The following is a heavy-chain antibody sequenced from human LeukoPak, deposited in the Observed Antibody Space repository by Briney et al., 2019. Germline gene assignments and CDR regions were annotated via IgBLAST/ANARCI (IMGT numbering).Heavy chain of an antibody. CDR1: GFTFSSYE. V-gene: IGHV3-48*03. CDR3: ARDSGQVGYYYYMDV. J-gene: IGHJ6*03. Sequence: GGSLRLSCAASGFTFSSYEMNWVRQAPGKGLEWLSYITTSGGTMYYADSVKGRFTISRDNAKNSLYLQMDSLRPEDTAIYYCARDSGQVGYYYYMDVWGKGTTVTISS. CDR2: ITTSGGTM.